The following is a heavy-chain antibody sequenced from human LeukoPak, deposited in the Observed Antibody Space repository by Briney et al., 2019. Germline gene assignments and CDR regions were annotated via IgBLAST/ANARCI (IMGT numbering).Heavy chain of an antibody. D-gene: IGHD6-6*01. CDR3: ARHRSPTSSSFFDS. V-gene: IGHV4-4*09. CDR2: IYTSGST. Sequence: PSETLSLTCTVSGGSISDYYWSWVRQHPGKGLEWLGYIYTSGSTNYNPSLKSRVPIPADTSKNQCSLKLTSVTAADTPEYYLARHRSPTSSSFFDSWGQETLVSVSS. CDR1: GGSISDYY. J-gene: IGHJ5*01.